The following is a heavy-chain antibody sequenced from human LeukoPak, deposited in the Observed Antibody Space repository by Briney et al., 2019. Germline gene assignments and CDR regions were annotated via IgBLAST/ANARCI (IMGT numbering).Heavy chain of an antibody. D-gene: IGHD6-13*01. V-gene: IGHV4-4*07. CDR3: ARGHSDSWSVFDY. Sequence: KPSETLSLTCTVSGGSISSYHWSWIRQPAGQGLEWIGRMQTSGRIDYNLSLKSRLTMSVDRSKNQLSLKLSSVIAADTAVYYCARGHSDSWSVFDYWGQGTLVTISS. CDR2: MQTSGRI. CDR1: GGSISSYH. J-gene: IGHJ4*02.